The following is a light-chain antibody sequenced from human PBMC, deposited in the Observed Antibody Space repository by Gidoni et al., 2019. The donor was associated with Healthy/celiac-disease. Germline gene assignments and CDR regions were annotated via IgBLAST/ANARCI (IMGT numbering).Light chain of an antibody. V-gene: IGLV1-40*01. CDR3: QSYDSSLSGSKV. Sequence: QSVLTQPPSVSGAPGQRVTISCTGSSPNIGAGYDVPWYQQLPGTAPKLLIYGNSNRPSGVPDRFSGSKAGTSASLASTGLKAEDEADYYCQSYDSSLSGSKVFGGGTKLTVL. CDR2: GNS. CDR1: SPNIGAGYD. J-gene: IGLJ2*01.